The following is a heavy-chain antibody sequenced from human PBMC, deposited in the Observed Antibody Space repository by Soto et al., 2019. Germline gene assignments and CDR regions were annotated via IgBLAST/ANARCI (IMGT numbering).Heavy chain of an antibody. CDR1: GGTFSSYA. Sequence: QVQLVQSGAEVKKPGSSVKVSCKASGGTFSSYAISWVRQAPGQGLEWMGGIIPIFGTANYAQKFQGRVTITADESTSTAYMELSSLRSEDTAVYYCARDGYCSGGSCYPGMANFDYWGQGTLVTVSS. J-gene: IGHJ4*02. D-gene: IGHD2-15*01. CDR2: IIPIFGTA. V-gene: IGHV1-69*01. CDR3: ARDGYCSGGSCYPGMANFDY.